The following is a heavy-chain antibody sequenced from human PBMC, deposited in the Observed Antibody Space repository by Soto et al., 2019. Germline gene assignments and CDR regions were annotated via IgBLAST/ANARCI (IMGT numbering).Heavy chain of an antibody. J-gene: IGHJ6*02. CDR2: INHSGST. D-gene: IGHD1-7*01. CDR3: ARGLSRARGKFLDWNYGYYYYYGMDV. Sequence: PSETLSLTCAVYGGSFSGYYWSWIRQPPGKGLEWIGEINHSGSTNYNPSLKSRVTISVDTSKNQFSLKLSSVTAADTAVYYCARGLSRARGKFLDWNYGYYYYYGMDVWGQGTTVTVSS. V-gene: IGHV4-34*01. CDR1: GGSFSGYY.